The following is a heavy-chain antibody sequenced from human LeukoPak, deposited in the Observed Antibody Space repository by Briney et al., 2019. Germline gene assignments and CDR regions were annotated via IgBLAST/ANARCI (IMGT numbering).Heavy chain of an antibody. V-gene: IGHV1-2*02. J-gene: IGHJ4*02. CDR2: INPNSGGT. D-gene: IGHD4-17*01. CDR1: GYSFSDNY. Sequence: ASVKVSCKASGYSFSDNYMHWVRQAPGQGLEWMGWINPNSGGTNYAQKFQGRVTMTRDTSISTAYLDLSRLRSDGTAVYYCAREAYGDSSFDYWGQGTLLTVSS. CDR3: AREAYGDSSFDY.